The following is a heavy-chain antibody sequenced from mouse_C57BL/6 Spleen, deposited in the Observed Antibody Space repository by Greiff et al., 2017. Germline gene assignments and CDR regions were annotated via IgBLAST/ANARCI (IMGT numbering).Heavy chain of an antibody. V-gene: IGHV1-80*01. CDR2: IYPGDGDT. CDR3: ARGRSGSYLYFDV. J-gene: IGHJ1*03. D-gene: IGHD1-1*01. CDR1: GYAFSSSW. Sequence: VQLQQSGAELVKPGASVKISCKASGYAFSSSWMNWVKQRPGKGLEWIGQIYPGDGDTNYNGKFKGKATLTADKSSSTAYMQLSSLTSEDSAVYFCARGRSGSYLYFDVWGTGTTVTVSS.